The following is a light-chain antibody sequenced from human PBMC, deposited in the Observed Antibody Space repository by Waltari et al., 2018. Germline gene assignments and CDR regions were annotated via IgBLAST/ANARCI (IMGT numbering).Light chain of an antibody. CDR2: DGS. V-gene: IGKV3-11*01. Sequence: EIVLTQSPATLSLSPGERATLSCRASQSANSYLAWYQQKPGQAPRLLIYDGSRRASGIPARFSGSGSGTDFTLTIGSLEPEDSAVYYCQQRGHWPPDATFGPGTKIEIK. J-gene: IGKJ3*01. CDR3: QQRGHWPPDAT. CDR1: QSANSY.